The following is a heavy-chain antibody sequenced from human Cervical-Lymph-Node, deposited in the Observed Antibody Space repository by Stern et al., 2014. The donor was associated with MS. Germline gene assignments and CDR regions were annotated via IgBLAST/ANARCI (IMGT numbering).Heavy chain of an antibody. CDR1: GFSLSTSGVG. J-gene: IGHJ5*02. CDR2: IYWDDDK. D-gene: IGHD2-8*01. V-gene: IGHV2-5*02. CDR3: AHRSRYCTNGVCYPGWFDP. Sequence: ESGPTLVKPTQTLTLTCTFSGFSLSTSGVGVGWIRQPPGKALEXLALIYWDDDKRYSPSLKSRLTIPKDTSKNQVVLTMTNMDPVDTATYYCAHRSRYCTNGVCYPGWFDPWGQGTLVTVSS.